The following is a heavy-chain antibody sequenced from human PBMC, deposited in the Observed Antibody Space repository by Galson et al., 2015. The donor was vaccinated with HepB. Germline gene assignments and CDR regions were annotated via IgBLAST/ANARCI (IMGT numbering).Heavy chain of an antibody. CDR3: ATSKISLRYFDWFYGMDV. Sequence: SVKVSCKASGYTFTSYGISWVRQAPGQGLEWMGWISAYNGNTNYAQKLQGRVTMTTDTSTSTAYMELRSLRSYDTAVYYCATSKISLRYFDWFYGMDVWGQGTTVTVSS. V-gene: IGHV1-18*01. D-gene: IGHD3-9*01. CDR1: GYTFTSYG. CDR2: ISAYNGNT. J-gene: IGHJ6*02.